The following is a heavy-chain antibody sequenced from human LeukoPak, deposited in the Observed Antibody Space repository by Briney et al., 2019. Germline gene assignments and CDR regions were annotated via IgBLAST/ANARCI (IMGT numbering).Heavy chain of an antibody. CDR1: GGSISSSSYY. CDR2: IYTSGST. D-gene: IGHD1-26*01. V-gene: IGHV4-61*02. Sequence: SETLSLTCTVSGGSISSSSYYWSRIRQPAGKGLEWIGRIYTSGSTNYNPSLKSRVTISVDTSKNQFSLKLSSVTAADTAVYYCARDRVGGSGSSLNWFDPWGQGTLVTVSS. J-gene: IGHJ5*02. CDR3: ARDRVGGSGSSLNWFDP.